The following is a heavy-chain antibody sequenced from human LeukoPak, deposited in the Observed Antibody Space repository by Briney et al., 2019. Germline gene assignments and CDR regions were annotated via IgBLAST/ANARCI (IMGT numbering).Heavy chain of an antibody. J-gene: IGHJ3*02. Sequence: SETLSLTSTVSGGSINNYYWSWIRQPAGKGLEWIGRIYTRGSTNYNPSLKSRVTMSVDTSKNQFSLELSSVTAADTAVYYCARGRYCSADICSGGDAFDIWGQGTMVSVSS. CDR2: IYTRGST. V-gene: IGHV4-4*07. CDR1: GGSINNYY. CDR3: ARGRYCSADICSGGDAFDI. D-gene: IGHD2-15*01.